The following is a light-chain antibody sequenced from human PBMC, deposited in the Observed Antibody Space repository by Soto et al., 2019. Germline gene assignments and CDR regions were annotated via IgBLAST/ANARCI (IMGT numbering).Light chain of an antibody. CDR2: EVS. V-gene: IGLV2-14*01. CDR3: SSYTSSSTLV. Sequence: QSVLTQPASVSGSPGQSITISCTGTSSDVGGYNYVSWYQQHPGKAPKLMIYEVSNRPSGVSNRLSGSKSGNTASLTISGLQAEDEADYYCSSYTSSSTLVFGGGTKLTVL. J-gene: IGLJ2*01. CDR1: SSDVGGYNY.